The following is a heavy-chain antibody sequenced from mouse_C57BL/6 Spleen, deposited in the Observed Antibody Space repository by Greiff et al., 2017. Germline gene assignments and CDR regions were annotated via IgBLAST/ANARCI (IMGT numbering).Heavy chain of an antibody. D-gene: IGHD2-10*02. CDR3: ARDRGYGNYTWLAY. Sequence: EVMLVESGGGLVKPGGSLKLSCAASGFTFSSYAMSWVRQTPDKRLEWVATISDGGSYTYYPDNVQGRFTISRDNAKNNLYLQMSHLKSEDTAMYYCARDRGYGNYTWLAYWGQGTLVTVSA. V-gene: IGHV5-4*01. CDR2: ISDGGSYT. CDR1: GFTFSSYA. J-gene: IGHJ3*01.